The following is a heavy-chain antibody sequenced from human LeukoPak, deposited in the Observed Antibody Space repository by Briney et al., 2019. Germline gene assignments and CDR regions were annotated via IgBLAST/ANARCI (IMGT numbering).Heavy chain of an antibody. CDR3: ARDRGLAAANWGLDP. Sequence: PGGTLRLSCTASGFTLSNYWMTWVRQAPGKGLEWVAKIEKDGSATYYVDSMKGRFTISRDNAKNTLYVQMNSLRAEDTAVYYCARDRGLAAANWGLDPWGQGTLVTVSS. J-gene: IGHJ5*02. CDR2: IEKDGSAT. CDR1: GFTLSNYW. V-gene: IGHV3-7*01. D-gene: IGHD6-13*01.